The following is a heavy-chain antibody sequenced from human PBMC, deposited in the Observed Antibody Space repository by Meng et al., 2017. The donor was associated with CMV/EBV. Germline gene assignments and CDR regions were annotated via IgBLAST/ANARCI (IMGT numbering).Heavy chain of an antibody. CDR1: GGSISSGSYY. V-gene: IGHV4-61*02. J-gene: IGHJ4*02. CDR2: IYTSGST. D-gene: IGHD3-10*01. CDR3: ASVQGLGVS. Sequence: QVQLTGPGPGLVKPSQTLSLTCTVSGGSISSGSYYWSWIRQPAGKGLEWIGRIYTSGSTNYNPSLKSRVTISVDTSKNQFSLKLSSVTAADTAVYYCASVQGLGVSWGQGTLVTVSS.